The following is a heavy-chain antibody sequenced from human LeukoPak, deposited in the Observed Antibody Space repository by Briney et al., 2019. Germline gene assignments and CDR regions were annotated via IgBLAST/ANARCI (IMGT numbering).Heavy chain of an antibody. V-gene: IGHV4-59*02. Sequence: SETLSLTCTVSGDSVSGVYWSWIRQPPGKGLEWIGYIYYSGSTNYNPSLKSRVTISVDTSKNQFSLKLSSVTAADTAVYYCARALGTYWGQGTLVTVSS. CDR2: IYYSGST. J-gene: IGHJ4*02. CDR1: GDSVSGVY. CDR3: ARALGTY. D-gene: IGHD1-1*01.